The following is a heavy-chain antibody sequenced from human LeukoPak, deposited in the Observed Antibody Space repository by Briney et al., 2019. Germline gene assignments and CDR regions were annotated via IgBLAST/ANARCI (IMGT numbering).Heavy chain of an antibody. J-gene: IGHJ3*02. V-gene: IGHV4-31*03. D-gene: IGHD6-13*01. CDR2: IYYSGST. CDR3: ARDRTSDSSSWPDAFDI. Sequence: SGTLSLTCTVSGGSISSGGYYWSWIRQHPGKGLEWIGYIYYSGSTYYNPSLKSRVTISVDTSKNQFSLKLSSVTAADTAVYYCARDRTSDSSSWPDAFDIWGQGIMVTVSS. CDR1: GGSISSGGYY.